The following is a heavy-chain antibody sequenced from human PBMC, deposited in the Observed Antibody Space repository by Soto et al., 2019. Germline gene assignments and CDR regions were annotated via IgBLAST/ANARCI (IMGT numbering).Heavy chain of an antibody. CDR2: ISSTTGTT. D-gene: IGHD6-19*01. V-gene: IGHV3-23*01. CDR1: GLTLIKNA. CDR3: AKVGSTGWYGDFDY. J-gene: IGHJ4*02. Sequence: EVQLLESGGGLVQPGGTLRLSCAASGLTLIKNAMSWVRQAPGRGLEWVSAISSTTGTTYYGASVKGRFTIPRDLSKNTLDLQMNSLRAEDTAVYYCAKVGSTGWYGDFDYWGQGTLVTVSS.